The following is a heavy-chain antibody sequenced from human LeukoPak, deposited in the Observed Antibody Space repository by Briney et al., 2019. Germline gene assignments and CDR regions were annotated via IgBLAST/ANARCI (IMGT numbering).Heavy chain of an antibody. D-gene: IGHD3-10*01. CDR3: ARDYGSGSYSPLNP. CDR1: GFTFSGYS. CDR2: ISSSGSTI. Sequence: GGSLRLSCAASGFTFSGYSMNWVRQAPGKGLEWVSYISSSGSTIYYADSVKGRFTISRDNAKNSLYLQMNSLRAEDTAVYYCARDYGSGSYSPLNPWGQGTLVTVSS. J-gene: IGHJ5*02. V-gene: IGHV3-48*04.